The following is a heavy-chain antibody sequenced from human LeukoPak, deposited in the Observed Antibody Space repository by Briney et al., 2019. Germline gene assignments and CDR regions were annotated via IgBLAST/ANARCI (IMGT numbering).Heavy chain of an antibody. CDR1: GGTFSSYA. Sequence: SVKVSCKASGGTFSSYAISWVRQAPGQGHEWMGGIIPIFGTANYAQKFQGRVTITADESTSTAYMELSSLRSEDTAVYYCARDQTTVTTLRYYYGMDVWGQGTTVTVSS. CDR2: IIPIFGTA. J-gene: IGHJ6*02. D-gene: IGHD4-17*01. V-gene: IGHV1-69*13. CDR3: ARDQTTVTTLRYYYGMDV.